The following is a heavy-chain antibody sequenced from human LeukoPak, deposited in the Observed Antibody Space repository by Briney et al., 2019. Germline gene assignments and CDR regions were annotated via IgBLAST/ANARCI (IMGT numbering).Heavy chain of an antibody. CDR3: ARGGRGLLWFRDALDV. J-gene: IGHJ3*01. Sequence: PGGSLRLSCAASGFTFRNSAMHWVRRAPGKGLEWLTVLSSDGFYKYSQESLQGRFTISRDNSKNTLYLEMNSLRPEDTAVYYCARGGRGLLWFRDALDVWGQGTKVTVSS. CDR2: LSSDGFYK. V-gene: IGHV3-30*03. D-gene: IGHD5-18*01. CDR1: GFTFRNSA.